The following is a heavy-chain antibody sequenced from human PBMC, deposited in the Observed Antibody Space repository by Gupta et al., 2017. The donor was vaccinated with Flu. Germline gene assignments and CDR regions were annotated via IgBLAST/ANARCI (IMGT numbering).Heavy chain of an antibody. V-gene: IGHV1-8*01. J-gene: IGHJ5*02. CDR3: ARGLRWAVHPRTNNWFDP. CDR2: MNTNSGNT. D-gene: IGHD3-16*01. Sequence: INWVRQATGQGLEWMGWMNTNSGNTGYAKKFQGRVTMTRNTSISTAYMELSSLRSEDTAVYYCARGLRWAVHPRTNNWFDPWGQGTLVTVSS.